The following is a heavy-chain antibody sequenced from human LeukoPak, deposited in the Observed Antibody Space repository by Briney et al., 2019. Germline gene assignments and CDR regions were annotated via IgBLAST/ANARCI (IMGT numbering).Heavy chain of an antibody. CDR2: ISGSGGST. CDR3: AKPLGLGADAFDI. D-gene: IGHD3-16*01. J-gene: IGHJ3*02. V-gene: IGHV3-23*01. Sequence: PGGTLRLSCAASGFTFSSYGMSWVRQAPGKGLEWVSAISGSGGSTYYADSVKGRFTISRDNSKNTLYLQMNSLRAEDTAVYYCAKPLGLGADAFDIWGQGTMVTVSS. CDR1: GFTFSSYG.